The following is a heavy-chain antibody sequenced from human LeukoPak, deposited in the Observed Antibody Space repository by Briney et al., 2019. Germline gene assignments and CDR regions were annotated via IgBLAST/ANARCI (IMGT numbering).Heavy chain of an antibody. Sequence: ASVKVSCKASGYTFTSYDINRERQATGQGLEWMGWMNPNSGNTGYAQKFQGRVTITRNTSISTAYMELSSLRSEDTAVYYCARDGVVGAQDYWGQGTLVTVSS. CDR2: MNPNSGNT. V-gene: IGHV1-8*03. J-gene: IGHJ4*02. CDR1: GYTFTSYD. D-gene: IGHD1-26*01. CDR3: ARDGVVGAQDY.